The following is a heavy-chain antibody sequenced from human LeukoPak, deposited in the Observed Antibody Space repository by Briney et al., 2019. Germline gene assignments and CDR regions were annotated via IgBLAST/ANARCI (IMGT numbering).Heavy chain of an antibody. V-gene: IGHV3-30*04. Sequence: GGSLRLSCAASGFTFSSYAMHWVRQAPGKGLEWVAVISYDGRNKYYTDSVKGRFPISRDNSKNTLYLQMNSLRADDTAVYYCAKGGRYCSGGNCYFFDYWGQGTLVTVSS. D-gene: IGHD2-15*01. CDR2: ISYDGRNK. CDR3: AKGGRYCSGGNCYFFDY. CDR1: GFTFSSYA. J-gene: IGHJ4*02.